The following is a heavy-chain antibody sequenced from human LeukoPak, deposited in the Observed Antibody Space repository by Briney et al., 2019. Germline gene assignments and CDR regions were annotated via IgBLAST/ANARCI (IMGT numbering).Heavy chain of an antibody. CDR3: AKDLYQDYYCYYMDV. CDR1: GFTFSSYA. CDR2: ISGSGGST. D-gene: IGHD2-2*01. V-gene: IGHV3-23*01. J-gene: IGHJ6*03. Sequence: PGGSLRLSCAASGFTFSSYAMSWVRQAPGKGLEWVSPISGSGGSTYYADSVKGRFTISRDNSKNTLYLQMNSLRAEDTAVYYCAKDLYQDYYCYYMDVWGKGTTVTVS.